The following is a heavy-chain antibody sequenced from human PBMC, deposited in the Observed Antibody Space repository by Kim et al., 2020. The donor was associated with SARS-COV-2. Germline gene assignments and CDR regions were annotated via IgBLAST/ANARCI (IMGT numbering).Heavy chain of an antibody. CDR2: INPNSGGT. J-gene: IGHJ6*02. D-gene: IGHD3-10*01. CDR1: GYTFTGYY. Sequence: ASVKVSCKASGYTFTGYYMHWVRQAPGQGLEWMGWINPNSGGTNYAQKFQGWVTMTRDTSISTAYMELSRLRSDDTAVYYCARAPPSMVRGVINYYYYGMDVWGQGTTVTVSS. V-gene: IGHV1-2*04. CDR3: ARAPPSMVRGVINYYYYGMDV.